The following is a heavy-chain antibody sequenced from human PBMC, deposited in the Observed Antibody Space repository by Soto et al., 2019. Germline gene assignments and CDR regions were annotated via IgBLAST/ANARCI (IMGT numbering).Heavy chain of an antibody. CDR1: GYSFTSYW. CDR3: ARTGAYYDILTGYYMVYYFDY. D-gene: IGHD3-9*01. V-gene: IGHV5-10-1*01. CDR2: IDTSDSYT. J-gene: IGHJ4*02. Sequence: GASLKISCKGSGYSFTSYWISWVRQMPGKGLEWMGRIDTSDSYTNYSPSFQGHVTISADKSISTAYLQWSSLKASDTAMYYCARTGAYYDILTGYYMVYYFDYWGQGTLVTAS.